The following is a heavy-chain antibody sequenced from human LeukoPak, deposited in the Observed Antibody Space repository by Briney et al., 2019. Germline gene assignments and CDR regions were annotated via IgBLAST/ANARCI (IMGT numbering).Heavy chain of an antibody. CDR3: ARDGGVGATDWFDP. V-gene: IGHV1-3*01. CDR2: INAGNGNT. Sequence: ASVKVSCKASGYTFTSYAMHWVRQAPGQRLEWMGWINAGNGNTKYSQKFQGRVTITRDTSASTAYMELSSLRSEDTAVYYCARDGGVGATDWFDPWGQGTLVTVSS. D-gene: IGHD1-26*01. J-gene: IGHJ5*02. CDR1: GYTFTSYA.